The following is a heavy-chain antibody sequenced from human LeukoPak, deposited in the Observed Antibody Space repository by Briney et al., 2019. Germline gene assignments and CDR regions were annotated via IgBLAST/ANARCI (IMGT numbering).Heavy chain of an antibody. Sequence: SETLSLTCTVSGGSISSGGYYWSWIRQHPGKGLEWIGYIYYSGSTYYNPSLKSRVTISVDTSKKQFSLNLTSVTAADTAVYYCASLGMIRGVEYWGQGTLVTVSS. D-gene: IGHD3-10*01. J-gene: IGHJ4*02. V-gene: IGHV4-61*08. CDR1: GGSISSGGYY. CDR3: ASLGMIRGVEY. CDR2: IYYSGST.